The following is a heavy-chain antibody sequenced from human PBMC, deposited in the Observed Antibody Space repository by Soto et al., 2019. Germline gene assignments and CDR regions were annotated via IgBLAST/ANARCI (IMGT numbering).Heavy chain of an antibody. J-gene: IGHJ6*02. CDR2: IWYDGSNK. CDR1: GFTFSSYG. V-gene: IGHV3-33*01. CDR3: ARHRAGAQYGLDV. D-gene: IGHD1-26*01. Sequence: GWSLRLSCAASGFTFSSYGMHWVRQAPGKGLEWVAFIWYDGSNKYYADSVKGRFTISRDNSKNTLYLQMNSLRDEDTAVYYCARHRAGAQYGLDVWGQGTTGTVSS.